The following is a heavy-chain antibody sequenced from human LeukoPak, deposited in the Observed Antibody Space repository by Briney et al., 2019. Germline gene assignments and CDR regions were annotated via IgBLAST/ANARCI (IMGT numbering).Heavy chain of an antibody. J-gene: IGHJ4*02. Sequence: WASVKVSCKASGYTFTSYDINWVRQATGQGLEWMGWMNPNSGNTGYAQKFQGRVTITRNTSISTAYMELSSLRSEDTAVYYCARYMAGLTAYDYWGQGTLVTVSS. V-gene: IGHV1-8*03. D-gene: IGHD5-18*01. CDR2: MNPNSGNT. CDR1: GYTFTSYD. CDR3: ARYMAGLTAYDY.